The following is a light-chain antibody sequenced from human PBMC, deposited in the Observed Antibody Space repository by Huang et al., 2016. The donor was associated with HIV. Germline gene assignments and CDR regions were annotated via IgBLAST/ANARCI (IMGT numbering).Light chain of an antibody. Sequence: DIVMTQSPLSLPVTPGEPASISCRSSQSLLHSNGYNYLDWYLQKPGQSPQLLIYLGSNRASGVPDRCSGSGSGTDFTLKINRVEAEDVGVYYCMQALQTTWTFGQGTKVEIK. CDR1: QSLLHSNGYNY. CDR3: MQALQTTWT. J-gene: IGKJ1*01. V-gene: IGKV2-28*01. CDR2: LGS.